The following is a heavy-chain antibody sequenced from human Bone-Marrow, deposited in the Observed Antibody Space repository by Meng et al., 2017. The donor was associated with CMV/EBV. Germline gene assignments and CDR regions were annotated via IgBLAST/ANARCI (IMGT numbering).Heavy chain of an antibody. CDR2: ISSSSTYI. CDR1: GFTFSCYS. Sequence: LSLTCAASGFTFSCYSMNWVRQAPGKGLEWVSSISSSSTYIYNANSVEGRFTISRDNAKNSLYLQMNSLRAEDTAVYYCAREYSGSYYVNYYYYGMDVWGQGTTVTVSS. D-gene: IGHD1-26*01. J-gene: IGHJ6*02. CDR3: AREYSGSYYVNYYYYGMDV. V-gene: IGHV3-21*01.